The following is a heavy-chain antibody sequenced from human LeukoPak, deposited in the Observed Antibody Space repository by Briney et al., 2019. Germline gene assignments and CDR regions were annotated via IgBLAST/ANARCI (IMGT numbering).Heavy chain of an antibody. V-gene: IGHV4-34*01. J-gene: IGHJ6*03. D-gene: IGHD6-13*01. Sequence: SETLSLTCAVYGGSFSGYYWSWIRQPPGKGLEWIGEINHSGSTNYNPSLKSRVTISVDTSKNQFSLKLSSVTAADTAVYYCARQQIAAAGILVYYYYMDVWGKGTTVTVSS. CDR1: GGSFSGYY. CDR2: INHSGST. CDR3: ARQQIAAAGILVYYYYMDV.